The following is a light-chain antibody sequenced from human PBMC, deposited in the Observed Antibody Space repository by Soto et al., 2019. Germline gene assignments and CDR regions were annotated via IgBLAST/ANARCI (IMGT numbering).Light chain of an antibody. Sequence: QSALTQSASVSGSPGQSITISCTGTSSDVGAYNYVSWYQQHPGKAPKLMIYDVSNRPSGVSNRFSGSKSGNTASLTISGLQAEDEADYYCSSYTTSSTYVLGTGTKLTVL. J-gene: IGLJ1*01. CDR1: SSDVGAYNY. CDR3: SSYTTSSTYV. V-gene: IGLV2-14*03. CDR2: DVS.